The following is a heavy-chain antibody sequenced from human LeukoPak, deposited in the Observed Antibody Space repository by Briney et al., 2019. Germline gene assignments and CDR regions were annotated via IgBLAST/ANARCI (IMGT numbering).Heavy chain of an antibody. CDR1: GYTFTGYY. CDR2: INPNSGAT. D-gene: IGHD4-17*01. Sequence: ASVKVSCKASGYTFTGYYMHWVRQAPGHGLEWMGWINPNSGATNYAQKFQGRVTMTRDTSISTAYMELSRLRSDDTAVYYWARDRRGAYGDYATSYWGQGTLVTVSS. J-gene: IGHJ4*02. V-gene: IGHV1-2*02. CDR3: ARDRRGAYGDYATSY.